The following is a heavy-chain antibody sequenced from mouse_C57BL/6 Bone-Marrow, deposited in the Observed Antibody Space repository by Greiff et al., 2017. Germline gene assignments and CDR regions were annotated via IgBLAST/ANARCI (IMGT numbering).Heavy chain of an antibody. J-gene: IGHJ4*01. CDR2: IHPNSGST. V-gene: IGHV1-64*01. CDR3: AREDYYGSSYDYAMDY. D-gene: IGHD1-1*01. CDR1: GYTFTSYW. Sequence: QVQLQQSGAELVKPGASVKLSCKASGYTFTSYWMHWVKPRPGQGLEWIGMIHPNSGSTNYNEKFKSKATLTVDKSSSTAYMQLSSLTAEDSAVYDYAREDYYGSSYDYAMDYWGQGTSVTVSS.